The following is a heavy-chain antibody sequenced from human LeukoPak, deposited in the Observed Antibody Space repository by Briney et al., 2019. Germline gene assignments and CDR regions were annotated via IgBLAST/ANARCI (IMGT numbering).Heavy chain of an antibody. Sequence: GRSLRLSCAASGFTFSIYAMHWVRQAPGKGLEWVAVISYDGYNKYYADSVKGRFTISRDNSKNTLYLQMNSLRPEDTAVYYCAGDASGLYNWNFNWFDPWGQGTLVTVSS. CDR3: AGDASGLYNWNFNWFDP. V-gene: IGHV3-30*04. D-gene: IGHD1-7*01. CDR2: ISYDGYNK. CDR1: GFTFSIYA. J-gene: IGHJ5*02.